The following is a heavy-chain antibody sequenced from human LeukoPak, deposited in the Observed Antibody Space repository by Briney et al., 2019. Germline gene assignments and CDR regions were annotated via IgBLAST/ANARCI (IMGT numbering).Heavy chain of an antibody. CDR1: GFTFSAYN. CDR2: ITTSSTYM. J-gene: IGHJ4*02. CDR3: AKITTPYGSGSYYNLPS. V-gene: IGHV3-21*01. D-gene: IGHD3-10*01. Sequence: GGSLRLSCAASGFTFSAYNMNWVRRTPGKGLEWVSSITTSSTYMFYADSVRGRFTISRDNAENSLYLQMNSLRAEDTAVYYCAKITTPYGSGSYYNLPSWGQGTLVTVSS.